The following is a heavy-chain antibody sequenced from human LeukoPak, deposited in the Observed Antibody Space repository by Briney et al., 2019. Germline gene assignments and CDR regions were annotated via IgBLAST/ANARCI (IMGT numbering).Heavy chain of an antibody. Sequence: GGSLRLSCAAPGVTVSSNYMSGVRQAPGKGLEWGSVIYSGGSTYYADSVKGRFTISRDNSKNTLYLQMNSLRAEDTAVYYCARDRGYWGQGTLVTVSS. CDR1: GVTVSSNY. J-gene: IGHJ4*02. V-gene: IGHV3-66*01. CDR2: IYSGGST. CDR3: ARDRGY.